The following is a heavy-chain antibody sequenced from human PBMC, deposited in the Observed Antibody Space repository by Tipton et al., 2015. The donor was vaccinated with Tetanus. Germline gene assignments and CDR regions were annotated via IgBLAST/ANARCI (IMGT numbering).Heavy chain of an antibody. Sequence: QLVQSGAEVKKPGASVNVSCKASGYTFTSYFMQWVRQAPGQGLEWMGIINPSGGRTNYVQKFQGRLTMTRDKSTSTVYMELSSLRSEDTAVYYCASWSQVESFDIWGQGTVVTVSS. CDR1: GYTFTSYF. CDR3: ASWSQVESFDI. V-gene: IGHV1-46*01. J-gene: IGHJ3*02. D-gene: IGHD3-3*01. CDR2: INPSGGRT.